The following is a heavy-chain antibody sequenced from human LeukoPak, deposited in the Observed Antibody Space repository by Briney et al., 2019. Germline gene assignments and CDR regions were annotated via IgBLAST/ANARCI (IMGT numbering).Heavy chain of an antibody. CDR2: TYYRSKWYN. CDR3: ARDHRITMVRGVITHYWYFDL. Sequence: QTLSRTCAISGDSVSSNSAAWNWIRQSPSRGLEWLGRTYYRSKWYNDYAVSVKSRITINPDTSKNQFSLQLNSVTPEDTAVYYCARDHRITMVRGVITHYWYFDLWGRGTLVTVSS. D-gene: IGHD3-10*01. J-gene: IGHJ2*01. CDR1: GDSVSSNSAA. V-gene: IGHV6-1*01.